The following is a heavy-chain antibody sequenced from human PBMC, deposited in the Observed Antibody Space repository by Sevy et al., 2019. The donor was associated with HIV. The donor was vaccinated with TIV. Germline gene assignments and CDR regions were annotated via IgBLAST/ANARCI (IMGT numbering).Heavy chain of an antibody. CDR2: FDPEDGKT. CDR3: ATTKDYYDSSGYPFDY. D-gene: IGHD3-22*01. Sequence: ASVKVSCKVSGHTLSEFAMHWVRLAPGKGLEWMGTFDPEDGKTLHAQKFQGRVTMTEYTSTDTAYMEVNNLRSEDTAVYYCATTKDYYDSSGYPFDYWGQGTLVTLSS. CDR1: GHTLSEFA. V-gene: IGHV1-24*01. J-gene: IGHJ4*02.